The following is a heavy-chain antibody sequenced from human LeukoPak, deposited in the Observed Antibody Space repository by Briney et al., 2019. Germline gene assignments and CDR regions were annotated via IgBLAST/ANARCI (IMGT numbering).Heavy chain of an antibody. V-gene: IGHV3-64*01. J-gene: IGHJ4*02. CDR3: ARDSSGWPYYFDY. CDR2: ISSNGGST. Sequence: GGSLRLSCAASGFTFSSYAMHWVRQAPGKGVEYVSAISSNGGSTYYANSVKGRFTISRDNSKNTLYLQMGSLRAEDMAVYYCARDSSGWPYYFDYWGQGTLVTISS. D-gene: IGHD6-19*01. CDR1: GFTFSSYA.